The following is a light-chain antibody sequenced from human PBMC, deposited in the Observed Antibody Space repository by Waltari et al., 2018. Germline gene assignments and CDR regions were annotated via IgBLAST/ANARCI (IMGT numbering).Light chain of an antibody. CDR3: QKYNSAPKT. J-gene: IGKJ1*01. Sequence: DIQMTPSPSSLSASVGDRVTITCRASQGISNYLAWYQQKPGKCPKLLIYAASTLQSGVPSRFSGSGSGTDFTLTISGLQPEDVATYYCQKYNSAPKTFGQGTKVEIK. CDR2: AAS. V-gene: IGKV1-27*01. CDR1: QGISNY.